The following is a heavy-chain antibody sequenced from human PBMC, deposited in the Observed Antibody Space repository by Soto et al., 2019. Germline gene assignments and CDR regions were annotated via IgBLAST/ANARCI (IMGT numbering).Heavy chain of an antibody. CDR2: IKQDGSEK. CDR3: ARDRAMDDY. J-gene: IGHJ4*02. V-gene: IGHV3-7*05. Sequence: PGGSLRLSCAASGFTFSSYWMNWVRQAPGKGLEWVANIKQDGSEKNYVDSVKGRFTISRDNAKNSLYLQMNSLRAEDTAVYYCARDRAMDDYWGQGTLVTAPQ. D-gene: IGHD5-18*01. CDR1: GFTFSSYW.